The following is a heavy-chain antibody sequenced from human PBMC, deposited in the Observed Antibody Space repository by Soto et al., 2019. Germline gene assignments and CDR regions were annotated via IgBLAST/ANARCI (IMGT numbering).Heavy chain of an antibody. CDR3: AKDADYDSGSYFDY. V-gene: IGHV3-43*01. CDR1: GFTFDDYT. CDR2: ISWDGGST. J-gene: IGHJ4*02. Sequence: GGSLRLSCAASGFTFDDYTMHWVRQAPGKGLEWVSLISWDGGSTYYADSVKGRFTISRDNSKNSLYLQMNSLRTEDTALYYCAKDADYDSGSYFDYWGQGTLVPVSS. D-gene: IGHD3-22*01.